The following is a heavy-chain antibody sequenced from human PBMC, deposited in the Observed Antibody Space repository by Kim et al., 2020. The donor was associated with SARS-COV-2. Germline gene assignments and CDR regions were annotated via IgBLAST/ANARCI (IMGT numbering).Heavy chain of an antibody. CDR2: IYYSGST. CDR3: ARLGPMVRGPRGFEDAFDI. J-gene: IGHJ3*02. Sequence: SETQSLTCTVSGGPISSSSYYWGWIRQPPGKGLEWIGSIYYSGSTYYNPSLKSRVTISVDTSKNQFSLKLSSVTAADTAVYYCARLGPMVRGPRGFEDAFDIWGQGTMVTVSS. D-gene: IGHD3-10*01. CDR1: GGPISSSSYY. V-gene: IGHV4-39*01.